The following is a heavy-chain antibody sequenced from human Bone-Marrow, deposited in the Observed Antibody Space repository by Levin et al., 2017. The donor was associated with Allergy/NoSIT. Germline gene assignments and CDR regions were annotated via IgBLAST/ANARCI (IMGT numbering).Heavy chain of an antibody. CDR1: GFTIDTFG. V-gene: IGHV3-20*04. Sequence: PPGGSLRLSCAVSGFTIDTFGMSWVRQTPGKGLEWVSGISSNGASTGYIDSVKGRFTISRDIAKNSLYLQMDSLRAEDTALYYCASVADYWGQGTLVTVSS. D-gene: IGHD5-12*01. CDR2: ISSNGAST. J-gene: IGHJ4*02. CDR3: ASVADY.